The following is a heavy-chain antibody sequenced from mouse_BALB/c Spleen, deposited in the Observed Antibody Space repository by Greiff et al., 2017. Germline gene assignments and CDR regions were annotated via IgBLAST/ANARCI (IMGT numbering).Heavy chain of an antibody. V-gene: IGHV14-3*02. D-gene: IGHD2-3*01. CDR1: GFNIKDTY. CDR3: ARSGDGYSWFAY. CDR2: IDPANGNT. Sequence: EVQLQQSGAELVKPGASVKLSCTASGFNIKDTYMHWVKQRPEQGLEWIGRIDPANGNTKYDPKFQGKATITADTSSNTAYLQLSSLTSEDTAVYCCARSGDGYSWFAYWGQGTLVTVSA. J-gene: IGHJ3*01.